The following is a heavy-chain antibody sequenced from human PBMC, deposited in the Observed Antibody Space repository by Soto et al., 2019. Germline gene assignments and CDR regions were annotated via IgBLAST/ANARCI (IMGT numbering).Heavy chain of an antibody. CDR3: ARGMATILLVSYYYYAMDV. D-gene: IGHD5-12*01. J-gene: IGHJ6*02. CDR2: ISYDGSNK. Sequence: PGGSLRLSCAASGFTFSSYAMHWVRQAPGKGLEWVAVISYDGSNKYYADSVKGRFTISRDNSKNTLYLQMNSLRAEDTAVYYCARGMATILLVSYYYYAMDVWCRGPRFTVS. V-gene: IGHV3-30-3*01. CDR1: GFTFSSYA.